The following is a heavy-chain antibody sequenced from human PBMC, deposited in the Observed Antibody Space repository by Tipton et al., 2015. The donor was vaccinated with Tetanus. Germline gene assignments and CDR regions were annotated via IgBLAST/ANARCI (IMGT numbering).Heavy chain of an antibody. Sequence: AEVKKPGASVKVSCKASGYTFTGYYIYWVRQAPGQGLEWMGWIDPNSGGTVYAQKFQGRVTMTRDTSISTAYMELRSLRSDDTAVYYCARDRGDYIYYGMDVWGPGTTVTVS. D-gene: IGHD3-22*01. CDR2: IDPNSGGT. V-gene: IGHV1-2*02. CDR1: GYTFTGYY. J-gene: IGHJ6*02. CDR3: ARDRGDYIYYGMDV.